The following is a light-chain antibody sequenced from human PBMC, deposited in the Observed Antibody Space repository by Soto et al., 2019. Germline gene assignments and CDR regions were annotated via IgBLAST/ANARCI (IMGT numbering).Light chain of an antibody. Sequence: EIVMTQSPVTLSVSPGERATLSCRASQSVSSNLAWYQQKPGQAPRLLIYGASTRPTGIPARFSGSGSGTEFTLTISSLQSEDFAVYYCQQYNNWGTFGQGTKVEIK. V-gene: IGKV3-15*01. CDR2: GAS. CDR3: QQYNNWGT. CDR1: QSVSSN. J-gene: IGKJ1*01.